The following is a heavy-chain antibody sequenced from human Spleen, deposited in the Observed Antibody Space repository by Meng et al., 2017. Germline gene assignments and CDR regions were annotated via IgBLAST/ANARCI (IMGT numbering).Heavy chain of an antibody. J-gene: IGHJ4*02. CDR1: GFTFSSYA. D-gene: IGHD6-19*01. V-gene: IGHV3-23*01. CDR2: ISGSGGST. Sequence: LTCAASGFTFSSYAMSWVRQAPGKGLEWVSAISGSGGSTYYADSVKGRFTISRDNAKNTLYLQMNSLETEETAVYYCAKHSRNGGWYDDFDYWGQGTLVTVSS. CDR3: AKHSRNGGWYDDFDY.